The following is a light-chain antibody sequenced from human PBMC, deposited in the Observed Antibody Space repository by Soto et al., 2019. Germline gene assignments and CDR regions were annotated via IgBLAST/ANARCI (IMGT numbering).Light chain of an antibody. J-gene: IGKJ5*01. V-gene: IGKV1-9*01. CDR3: QQLNSYPIT. CDR1: QGIRSY. Sequence: DIQLTQSPSFLSASVGDRVTITCRASQGIRSYLAWYQQKPGKAPKLLIYAASTLQSGVPSRFSGSGSGTEVTLTTSSLQPEDFATYYCQQLNSYPITFGQGTRLEIK. CDR2: AAS.